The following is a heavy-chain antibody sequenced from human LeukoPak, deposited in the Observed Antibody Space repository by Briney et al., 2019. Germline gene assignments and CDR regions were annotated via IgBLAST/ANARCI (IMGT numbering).Heavy chain of an antibody. J-gene: IGHJ6*03. CDR1: GGPVNSYN. CDR2: ISETGSP. V-gene: IGHV4-59*08. D-gene: IGHD3-16*01. Sequence: SETLSLTCTVSGGPVNSYNWNWIRQPPGKGLEWIGYISETGSPKYNSSLENRVTLSLDTSKNLFSLNLRSATVADTAVYYCARQDALGKYPPPYYMDVCGKGTTVIVS. CDR3: ARQDALGKYPPPYYMDV.